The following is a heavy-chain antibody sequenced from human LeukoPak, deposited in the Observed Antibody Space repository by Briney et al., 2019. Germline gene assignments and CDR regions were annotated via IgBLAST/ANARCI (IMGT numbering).Heavy chain of an antibody. CDR2: INAGNGNT. CDR1: GYTFTSYG. J-gene: IGHJ4*02. D-gene: IGHD3-22*01. V-gene: IGHV1-3*01. CDR3: ARVPTMIAPFDY. Sequence: ASVKVSCKASGYTFTSYGISWVRQAPGQRLEWMGWINAGNGNTKYSQKFQGRVTITRDTSASTAYMELSSLRSEDTAVYYCARVPTMIAPFDYWGQGTLVTVSS.